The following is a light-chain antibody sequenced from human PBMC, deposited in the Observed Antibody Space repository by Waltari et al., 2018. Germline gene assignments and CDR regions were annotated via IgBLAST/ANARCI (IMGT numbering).Light chain of an antibody. CDR2: RAS. J-gene: IGKJ1*01. CDR1: VSVLYSSNNNNQ. CDR3: QQFYTTPLT. V-gene: IGKV4-1*01. Sequence: DIVRPPSPDPLAVSLGERATLNCESSVSVLYSSNNNNQLVWYQQKTGQPPKALIYRASTRESGVPYRFSGSGSGTDFTLTINSLQAEDVAVYYCQQFYTTPLTFGQGTRVEIK.